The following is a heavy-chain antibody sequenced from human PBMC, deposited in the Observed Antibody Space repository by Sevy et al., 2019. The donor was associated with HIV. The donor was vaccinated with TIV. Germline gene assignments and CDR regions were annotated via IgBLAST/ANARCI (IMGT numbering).Heavy chain of an antibody. CDR1: GFTFSSYA. V-gene: IGHV3-30-3*01. Sequence: GGSLRLSCAASGFTFSSYAMHWVRQAPGKGLEWVAVISYDGSNKYYADSVKGRFTISRDNSKNTLYLQMNSLRAEDTAVYYCARGRPLYYYDSSGYFGYWGQGTLVTASS. D-gene: IGHD3-22*01. CDR3: ARGRPLYYYDSSGYFGY. CDR2: ISYDGSNK. J-gene: IGHJ4*02.